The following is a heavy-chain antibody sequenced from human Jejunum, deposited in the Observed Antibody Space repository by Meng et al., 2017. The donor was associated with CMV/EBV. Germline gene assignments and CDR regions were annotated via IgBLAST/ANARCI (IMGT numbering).Heavy chain of an antibody. CDR3: ARAPTARRHYFDY. CDR2: IYGSGPT. J-gene: IGHJ4*02. CDR1: GFAVNVND. Sequence: AASGFAVNVNDMTWVRQAPGKGLEWVSSIYGSGPTYYADSVQGRFTISRDNSKNTVYLQMNSLRGDDTAVYFCARAPTARRHYFDYWGQGTLVTVSS. V-gene: IGHV3-53*01.